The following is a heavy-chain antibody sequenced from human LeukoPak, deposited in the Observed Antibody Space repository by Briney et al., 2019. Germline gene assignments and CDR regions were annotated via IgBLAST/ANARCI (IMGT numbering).Heavy chain of an antibody. J-gene: IGHJ6*04. CDR2: INPSGGST. CDR3: ARGESYGSGSYYPYYYYYGMDV. V-gene: IGHV1-46*01. Sequence: ASVKVSCKASGYTFTSYYMHWVRQAPGQGLEWMGIINPSGGSTSYAQKFQGRVTITADESTSTAYMELSSLRSEDTAVYYCARGESYGSGSYYPYYYYYGMDVWGKGTTVTVSS. CDR1: GYTFTSYY. D-gene: IGHD3-10*01.